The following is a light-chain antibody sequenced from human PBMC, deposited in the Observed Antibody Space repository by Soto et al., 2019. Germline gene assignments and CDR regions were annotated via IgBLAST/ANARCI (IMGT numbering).Light chain of an antibody. CDR1: SSDVGGYDY. CDR2: GVS. CDR3: DSFTSSRAYV. V-gene: IGLV2-14*01. Sequence: QSALTQPASVSGSPGQSITISCTGTSSDVGGYDYVSWYQQQSGKAPKLIIYGVSSRPSGVSNRFSGSKSGNTASLTISGLQADDEADYYCDSFTSSRAYVFGVGTKVTVL. J-gene: IGLJ1*01.